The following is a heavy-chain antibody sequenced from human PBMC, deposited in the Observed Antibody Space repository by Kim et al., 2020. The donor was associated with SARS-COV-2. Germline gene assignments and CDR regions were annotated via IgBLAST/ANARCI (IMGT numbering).Heavy chain of an antibody. CDR3: ASSGFTMVRGLRHGGFDP. Sequence: ASVKVSCKASGYTFTSYYMHWVRQAPGQGLEWMGIINPSGGSTSYAQKFQGRVTMTRDTSTSTVYMELSSLRSEDTAVYYCASSGFTMVRGLRHGGFDPWGQGTLVTVSS. CDR1: GYTFTSYY. D-gene: IGHD3-10*01. CDR2: INPSGGST. V-gene: IGHV1-46*01. J-gene: IGHJ5*02.